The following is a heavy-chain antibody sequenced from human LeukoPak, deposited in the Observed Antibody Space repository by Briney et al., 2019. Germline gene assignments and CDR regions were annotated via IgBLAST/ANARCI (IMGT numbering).Heavy chain of an antibody. Sequence: SETLSLTCAVYGGSFSGYYWSWIRQPPGKGLEWIGEINHSGSTNYNPSLKSRVTISVDTSKNQFSLKLSSVTAADTAVYYCASLPIAAAGTWTYYSDYWGQGTLVTVSS. CDR3: ASLPIAAAGTWTYYSDY. J-gene: IGHJ4*02. CDR1: GGSFSGYY. D-gene: IGHD6-13*01. CDR2: INHSGST. V-gene: IGHV4-34*01.